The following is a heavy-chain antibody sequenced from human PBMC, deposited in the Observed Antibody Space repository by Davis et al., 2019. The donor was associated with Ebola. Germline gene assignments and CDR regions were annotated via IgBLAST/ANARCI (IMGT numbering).Heavy chain of an antibody. Sequence: GESLKISCAASGFSIRGYYMSWVRQAPGKGPECVSVIFGDDKTYYTDSVKGRFAISRDTSKNTLYLQMTNLRVEDTAMYFCASAGTWHESGGHYHDSWGQGTLVTVSS. D-gene: IGHD3-22*01. J-gene: IGHJ5*01. V-gene: IGHV3-53*01. CDR1: GFSIRGYY. CDR2: IFGDDKT. CDR3: ASAGTWHESGGHYHDS.